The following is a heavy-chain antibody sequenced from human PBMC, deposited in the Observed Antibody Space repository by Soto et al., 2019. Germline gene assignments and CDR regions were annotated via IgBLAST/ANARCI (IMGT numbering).Heavy chain of an antibody. CDR1: GYTFTGYY. Sequence: QVQLVQSGAEVKKPGASVKVSCKASGYTFTGYYMHWVRQAPGQGPEWMGWINPNSGGTTYQGRVTVTRDTSISTAYMELSSLGSDDTAVYYCARGGSSSLDYWGQGTLVTVSS. CDR3: ARGGSSSLDY. D-gene: IGHD6-6*01. V-gene: IGHV1-2*02. J-gene: IGHJ4*02. CDR2: INPNSGGT.